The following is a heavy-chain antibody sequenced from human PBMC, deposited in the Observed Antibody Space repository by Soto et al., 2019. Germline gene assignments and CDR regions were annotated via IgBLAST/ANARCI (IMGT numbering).Heavy chain of an antibody. CDR2: IYYSGST. CDR3: ARTRTVAYYYGMAV. CDR1: GGSVTSGSYY. V-gene: IGHV4-61*01. Sequence: SETLSLTCTVSGGSVTSGSYYWSWIRQPPGKGLEWIGYIYYSGSTNYNPSLKSRVTISVDTSKNQITLRLTSVTAADTAVYYCARTRTVAYYYGMAVWGQGTTVS. D-gene: IGHD4-4*01. J-gene: IGHJ6*02.